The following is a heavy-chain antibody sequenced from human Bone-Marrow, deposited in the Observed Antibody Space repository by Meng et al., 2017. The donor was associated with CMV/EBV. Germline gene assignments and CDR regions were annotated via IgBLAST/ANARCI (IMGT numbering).Heavy chain of an antibody. J-gene: IGHJ4*02. D-gene: IGHD6-13*01. CDR3: ARAPPGQPFDY. CDR1: GGTFSSYA. Sequence: SVKVSCKASGGTFSSYAISWVRQAPGQGLEWMGGIIPILGIANYAQKFQGRVTITADKSTSTAYMELSSLRSEDTAVYYCARAPPGQPFDYWGQGTRVTGSS. V-gene: IGHV1-69*10. CDR2: IIPILGIA.